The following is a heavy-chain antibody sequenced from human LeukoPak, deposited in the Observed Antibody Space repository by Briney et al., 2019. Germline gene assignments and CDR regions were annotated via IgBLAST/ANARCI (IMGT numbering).Heavy chain of an antibody. Sequence: KPSETLSLTCTVSGGSISSYYWSWIRQPPGKGLEWIGYIYYSGSTNYNPSLKSRVTISVDTSKNQYSLKLSSVTAADTAVYYCARVKDGYNSYYYYYMDVWGKGTTVTVSS. CDR2: IYYSGST. D-gene: IGHD5-24*01. CDR1: GGSISSYY. V-gene: IGHV4-59*01. J-gene: IGHJ6*03. CDR3: ARVKDGYNSYYYYYMDV.